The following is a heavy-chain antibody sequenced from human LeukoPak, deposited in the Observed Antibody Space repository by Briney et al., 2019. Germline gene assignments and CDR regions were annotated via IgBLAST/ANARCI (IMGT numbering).Heavy chain of an antibody. CDR3: ARAGPTSRPFDY. Sequence: SETLSLTCTVSGGSISSSSYYWGWIRQPPGKGLEWIGSIYYSGSTYYNPSLKSRVTISVDTSKNQFSLKLSSVTAAATAVYYCARAGPTSRPFDYWGQGTLVTVSS. CDR1: GGSISSSSYY. D-gene: IGHD2-8*02. V-gene: IGHV4-39*07. J-gene: IGHJ4*02. CDR2: IYYSGST.